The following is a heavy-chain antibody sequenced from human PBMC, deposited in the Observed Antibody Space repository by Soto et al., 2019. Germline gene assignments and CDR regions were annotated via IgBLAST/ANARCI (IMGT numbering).Heavy chain of an antibody. J-gene: IGHJ5*02. CDR1: GFTFSTSG. Sequence: QVQMVESGGVVVQPGTSLRLSCATSGFTFSTSGMHWVRQAPGKGLEWVAMISHDGSVTYYTDSVQGRFTISRDTPKNTLYLQMNSLRDEDTAIYYCAKDWGSSGWYNWFDPWGQGTRVTVS. CDR3: AKDWGSSGWYNWFDP. D-gene: IGHD6-13*01. V-gene: IGHV3-30*18. CDR2: ISHDGSVT.